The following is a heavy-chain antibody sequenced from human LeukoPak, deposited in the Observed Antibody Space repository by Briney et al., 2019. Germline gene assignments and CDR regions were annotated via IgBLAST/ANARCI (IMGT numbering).Heavy chain of an antibody. D-gene: IGHD3-3*01. CDR3: ARAGYYDFWSGYSETWFDP. CDR1: GGSFSGYY. CDR2: INHSGST. J-gene: IGHJ5*02. Sequence: SETLSLTCAVYGGSFSGYYWSWIRQPPGKGLEWIGEINHSGSTNYNPSLKSRVTISVDTSKNQFSLKLSSVTAADTAVYYCARAGYYDFWSGYSETWFDPWGQGTLATVSS. V-gene: IGHV4-34*01.